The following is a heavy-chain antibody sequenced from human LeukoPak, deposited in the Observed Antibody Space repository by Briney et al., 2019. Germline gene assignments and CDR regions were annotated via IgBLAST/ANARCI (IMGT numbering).Heavy chain of an antibody. CDR2: IYTRGST. CDR1: GRSINNYY. Sequence: PSETLSLTCTVPGRSINNYYWSWIRQPAGKGLEWLGRIYTRGSTNYNPSLKSRFTISVETSKNQFSLKLSSVTAADTAVYYCARGRYCSADICSGGDAFDIWGQGTMVSVSS. J-gene: IGHJ3*02. CDR3: ARGRYCSADICSGGDAFDI. V-gene: IGHV4-4*07. D-gene: IGHD2-15*01.